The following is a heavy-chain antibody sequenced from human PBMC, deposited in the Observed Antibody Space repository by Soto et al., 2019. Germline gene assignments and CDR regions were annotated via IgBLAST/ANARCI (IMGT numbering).Heavy chain of an antibody. CDR2: IYWDDDK. CDR3: AHRVLRAVFGLVTTTAIYFDF. Sequence: QITLNESGPTVVKPTETLTLTCTFSGFSLTTSGVGVGWXXXXXXXXXXWLAFIYWDDDKRYSTSLKSRLTITKDTSKNPVVLTMANVDPADTATYYCAHRVLRAVFGLVTTTAIYFDFWGQGTTVVVSS. J-gene: IGHJ4*02. CDR1: GFSLTTSGVG. D-gene: IGHD3-3*01. V-gene: IGHV2-5*02.